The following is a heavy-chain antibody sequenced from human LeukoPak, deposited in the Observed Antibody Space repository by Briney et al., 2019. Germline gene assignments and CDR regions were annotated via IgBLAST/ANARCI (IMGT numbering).Heavy chain of an antibody. CDR3: ARFQGSFLFDY. V-gene: IGHV4-39*07. J-gene: IGHJ4*02. Sequence: SETLSLTCTVSGGSISSSSYYWGWIRQPPGKGLEWIGSIYYSGSTYYNPSLKSRVTISVDRSKNQFSLKLSSVTAADTAVYYCARFQGSFLFDYWGQGTLVTVSS. D-gene: IGHD6-6*01. CDR1: GGSISSSSYY. CDR2: IYYSGST.